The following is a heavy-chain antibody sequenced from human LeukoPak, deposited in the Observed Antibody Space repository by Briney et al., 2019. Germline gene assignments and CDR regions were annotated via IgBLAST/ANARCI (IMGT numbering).Heavy chain of an antibody. V-gene: IGHV4-59*04. Sequence: SETLSLTCTVSGGSMSSYYWSWIRQPPGKGLVWIGSIYHSGITYNNPSLKSRVTISVDTSKNQFSLKLNTVTAADTAVYYCATAVKRKLWFGELPKFDYWGQGTLVTVSS. CDR3: ATAVKRKLWFGELPKFDY. CDR1: GGSMSSYY. D-gene: IGHD3-10*01. CDR2: IYHSGIT. J-gene: IGHJ4*02.